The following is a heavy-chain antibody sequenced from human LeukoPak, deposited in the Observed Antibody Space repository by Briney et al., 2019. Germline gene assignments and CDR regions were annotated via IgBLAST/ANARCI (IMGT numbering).Heavy chain of an antibody. CDR1: GYTLTELS. Sequence: ASVKVSCKVSGYTLTELSMHWVRQAPGKGLEWMGGFDPEDGETIYAQKFQGRVTMTEDTFTDTAYMELSSLRSEDTAVYYCATHTEYYYYYMDVWGKGTTVTVSS. CDR3: ATHTEYYYYYMDV. V-gene: IGHV1-24*01. D-gene: IGHD4-17*01. J-gene: IGHJ6*03. CDR2: FDPEDGET.